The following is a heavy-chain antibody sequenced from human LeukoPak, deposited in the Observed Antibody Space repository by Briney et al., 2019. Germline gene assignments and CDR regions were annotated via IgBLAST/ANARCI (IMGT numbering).Heavy chain of an antibody. CDR2: ISYSGST. CDR1: GGSTSSGGYY. J-gene: IGHJ6*02. V-gene: IGHV4-31*03. Sequence: SQTLSLTCTVSGGSTSSGGYYWSWIRQHPGKGLEWIAYISYSGSTYHNPSLRSRVTISLDTSKNQFSLKLSSVTAADTAVYYCARDHTLDYGDYYYGLDVWGQGTTVTVSS. CDR3: ARDHTLDYGDYYYGLDV. D-gene: IGHD4-17*01.